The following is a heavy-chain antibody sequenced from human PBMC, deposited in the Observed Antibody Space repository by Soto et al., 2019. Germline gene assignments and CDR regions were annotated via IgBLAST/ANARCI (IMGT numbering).Heavy chain of an antibody. CDR2: IYRTGST. J-gene: IGHJ4*02. CDR1: GGSFTSNNW. Sequence: QVQLQESGPGLVKPSGTLSLTCAVSGGSFTSNNWWTWVRQPPGQGLEWIGEIYRTGSTNYNPSLKGRATMSLDKSEKQISLKVTSLTAADTAVYYCASRDPGTSVDYWGQGTLVTVSS. D-gene: IGHD1-7*01. V-gene: IGHV4-4*02. CDR3: ASRDPGTSVDY.